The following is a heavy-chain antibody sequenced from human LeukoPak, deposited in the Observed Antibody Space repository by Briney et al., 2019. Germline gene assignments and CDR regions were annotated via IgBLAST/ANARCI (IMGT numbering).Heavy chain of an antibody. Sequence: SSVKVSCKASGGTFSSYAISWVRQAPGQGLEWMGGITPIFSTANYAQKFQGRVTITTDESTSTAYMELSSLRSEDTAVYYCARCDSSGYSPYYFDYWGQGTLVTVSS. CDR3: ARCDSSGYSPYYFDY. J-gene: IGHJ4*02. V-gene: IGHV1-69*05. D-gene: IGHD3-22*01. CDR2: ITPIFSTA. CDR1: GGTFSSYA.